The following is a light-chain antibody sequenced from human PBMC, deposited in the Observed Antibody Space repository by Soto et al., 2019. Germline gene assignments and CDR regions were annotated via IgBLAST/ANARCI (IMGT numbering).Light chain of an antibody. CDR1: SSDVGGYNY. Sequence: QSALTQPASVSGSPGQSITISCTGTSSDVGGYNYVSWYQQHPGKAPKFMIYDVSNQRSVVSNRFSGSQSGNTASLTISGLQSEDEADYYCSSYTTSNTRQIVFGTGTKLTVL. CDR2: DVS. V-gene: IGLV2-14*01. J-gene: IGLJ1*01. CDR3: SSYTTSNTRQIV.